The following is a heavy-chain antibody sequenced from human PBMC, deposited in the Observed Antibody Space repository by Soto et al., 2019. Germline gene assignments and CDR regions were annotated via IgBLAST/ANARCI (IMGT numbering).Heavy chain of an antibody. CDR2: IYYSGST. J-gene: IGHJ6*02. V-gene: IGHV4-39*01. CDR1: GGSISSSSYY. D-gene: IGHD3-9*01. Sequence: PSETLSLTCTVSGGSISSSSYYWGWIRQPPGKGLEWIGSIYYSGSTYYNPSLKSRVTISVDTSKNQFSLKLSSVTAADTAVYYCARQSRYFDWLLSLAPYYYYYGMDVWGQGTTVTVSS. CDR3: ARQSRYFDWLLSLAPYYYYYGMDV.